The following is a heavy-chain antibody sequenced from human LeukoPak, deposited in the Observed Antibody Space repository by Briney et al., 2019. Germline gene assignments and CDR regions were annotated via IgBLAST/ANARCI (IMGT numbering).Heavy chain of an antibody. CDR2: ISGGGTST. V-gene: IGHV3-23*01. D-gene: IGHD5-24*01. CDR3: AKDHSRDGYNLDY. CDR1: GFTFFNYA. J-gene: IGHJ4*02. Sequence: GGSLRLSCAASGFTFFNYAMSWLRQAPGKGLEWVSVISGGGTSTYYADSVKGRFTISRDNSKNTLYLQMNSLRAEDTAVYYCAKDHSRDGYNLDYWGQRTLVTVSS.